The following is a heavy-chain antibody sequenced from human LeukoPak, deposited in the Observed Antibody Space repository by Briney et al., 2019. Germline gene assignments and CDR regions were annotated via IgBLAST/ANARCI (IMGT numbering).Heavy chain of an antibody. CDR2: IWYDGSNK. J-gene: IGHJ5*02. Sequence: GGSLRLSCAASGFTSSSYGMHWVRQAPGKGLEWVAVIWYDGSNKYYADSVKGRFTISRDNSKNTLYLPMNSLRAEDTAVYYCARGVERYNWFDPWGQGTLVTVSS. D-gene: IGHD1-1*01. V-gene: IGHV3-33*01. CDR3: ARGVERYNWFDP. CDR1: GFTSSSYG.